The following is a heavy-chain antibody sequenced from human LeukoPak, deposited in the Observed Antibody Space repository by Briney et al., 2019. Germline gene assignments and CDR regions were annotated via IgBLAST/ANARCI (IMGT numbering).Heavy chain of an antibody. J-gene: IGHJ4*02. CDR3: ARDHGSGSSFDY. CDR1: GGSISSYY. D-gene: IGHD3-10*01. Sequence: SETLSLTCTVSGGSISSYYWGWIRQPPGKGLEWIGSIYYSGSTYYNPSLKSRVTISVDTSKNQFSLKLSSVTAADTAVYYCARDHGSGSSFDYWGQGTLVTVSS. CDR2: IYYSGST. V-gene: IGHV4-39*07.